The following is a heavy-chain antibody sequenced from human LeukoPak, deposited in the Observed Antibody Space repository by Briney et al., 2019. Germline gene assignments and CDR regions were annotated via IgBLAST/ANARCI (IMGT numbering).Heavy chain of an antibody. CDR1: GFTFSSYA. CDR2: ISGSGGST. D-gene: IGHD3-22*01. J-gene: IGHJ3*02. V-gene: IGHV3-23*01. CDR3: ATSMIVVVITPWAFDI. Sequence: PGGSLRLSCAASGFTFSSYAMSWVRQAPGKGLEWVSAISGSGGSTYYADSVKGRFTISRDNSKNTLYLQMNSLRAEDTAVYYCATSMIVVVITPWAFDIWGQGTMVTVSS.